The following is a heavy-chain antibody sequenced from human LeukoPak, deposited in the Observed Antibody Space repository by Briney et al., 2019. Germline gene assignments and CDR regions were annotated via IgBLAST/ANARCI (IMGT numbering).Heavy chain of an antibody. D-gene: IGHD1-14*01. CDR1: GVSISTYY. Sequence: SETLSLTCTVSGVSISTYYWGWIRQPPGKGLEWIGSFYHSGSSDYNSSLKSRVTMSVDTSKNHFSLKLNSMTAADTAIYYCAKGGGEHRYDPYFDYWGQGALVTVSS. CDR3: AKGGGEHRYDPYFDY. V-gene: IGHV4-59*01. J-gene: IGHJ4*02. CDR2: FYHSGSS.